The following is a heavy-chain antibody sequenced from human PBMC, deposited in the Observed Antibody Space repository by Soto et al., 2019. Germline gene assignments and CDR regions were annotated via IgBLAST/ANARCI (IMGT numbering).Heavy chain of an antibody. CDR2: IYHSGST. CDR3: AAGGGLPRYY. Sequence: QLQLQESGSGLVKPSQTLSLTCAVSGGSISSGGYSWSWIRQPPGKGLEWIGYIYHSGSTYYNPALMSRVTISVDRTKNQFSLKLRSVTAADTAVYYCAAGGGLPRYYWGQGTLVTVSS. CDR1: GGSISSGGYS. J-gene: IGHJ4*02. D-gene: IGHD5-12*01. V-gene: IGHV4-30-2*01.